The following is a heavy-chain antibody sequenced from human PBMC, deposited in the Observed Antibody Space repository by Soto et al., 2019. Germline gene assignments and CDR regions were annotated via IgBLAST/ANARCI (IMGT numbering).Heavy chain of an antibody. CDR2: IYHSGST. Sequence: QVQLQESGPGLVKPSGTLSLTCAVSGGSISSSNWWSWVRQPPGKGLEWIGEIYHSGSTNYNPSLKSRVTISVDKSKNQFSLKLSSVTAADTAVYYCARGGIQDDYVWGSYWFDPWGQGTLVTVSS. J-gene: IGHJ5*02. V-gene: IGHV4-4*02. D-gene: IGHD3-16*01. CDR3: ARGGIQDDYVWGSYWFDP. CDR1: GGSISSSNW.